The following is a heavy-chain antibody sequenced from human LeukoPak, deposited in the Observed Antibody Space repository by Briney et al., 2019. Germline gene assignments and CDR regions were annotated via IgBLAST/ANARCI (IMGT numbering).Heavy chain of an antibody. Sequence: APVKVSCKASGYTFTGYYIQWVRQAPGQGLEWMGWINPNSGGTNYAQKFQGRVTMTRDTSISTAYMELGGLTSDDTAVYYCARPYCSGGSCHDYFDYWGQGTLVTVSS. CDR3: ARPYCSGGSCHDYFDY. CDR2: INPNSGGT. J-gene: IGHJ4*02. CDR1: GYTFTGYY. V-gene: IGHV1-2*02. D-gene: IGHD2-15*01.